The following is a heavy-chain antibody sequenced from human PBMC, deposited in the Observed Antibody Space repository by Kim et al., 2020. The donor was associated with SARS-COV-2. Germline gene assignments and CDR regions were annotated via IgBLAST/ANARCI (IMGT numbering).Heavy chain of an antibody. CDR1: GYTFTSYY. Sequence: ASVKVSCKASGYTFTSYYMHWVRQAPGQGLEWMGIINPSGGSTSYAQKFQGRVTMTRDTSTSTVYMELSSLRSEDTAVYYCARGASGSYYELDNWFDPWGQGTLVTVSS. CDR3: ARGASGSYYELDNWFDP. CDR2: INPSGGST. V-gene: IGHV1-46*01. D-gene: IGHD1-26*01. J-gene: IGHJ5*02.